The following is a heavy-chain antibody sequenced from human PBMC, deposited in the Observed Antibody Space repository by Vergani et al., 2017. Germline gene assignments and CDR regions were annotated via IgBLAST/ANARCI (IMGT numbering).Heavy chain of an antibody. CDR3: ARVGVVVVAAGHFDY. V-gene: IGHV4-31*03. D-gene: IGHD2-15*01. CDR2: IYYSGST. CDR1: GGSISSGGYY. J-gene: IGHJ4*02. Sequence: QLQLQESGPGLVKPSQTLSLTCTVSGGSISSGGYYWSWIRQHPGKGLEWIGYIYYSGSTYYNPSLKSRVTISVDTSKNQFSLKLSSVTAADTAVYYCARVGVVVVAAGHFDYWGQGTLVTVSS.